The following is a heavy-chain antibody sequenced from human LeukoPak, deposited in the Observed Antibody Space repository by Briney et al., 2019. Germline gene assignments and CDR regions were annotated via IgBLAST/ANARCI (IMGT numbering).Heavy chain of an antibody. CDR3: ARDVRLLWFGESDY. Sequence: SETLSLTCTVSNYSISSTYYWGWIRQPPGKGLEWIGSIHYSGSTYYNPSLKSRVTISLDTSKNQFSLKLSSVTAADTAVYYCARDVRLLWFGESDYWGQGTLVTVSS. CDR1: NYSISSTYY. D-gene: IGHD3-10*01. CDR2: IHYSGST. J-gene: IGHJ4*02. V-gene: IGHV4-38-2*02.